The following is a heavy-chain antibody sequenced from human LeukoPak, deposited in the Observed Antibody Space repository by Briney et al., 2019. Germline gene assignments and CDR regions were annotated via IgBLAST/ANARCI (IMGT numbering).Heavy chain of an antibody. CDR3: ASAPGGYSGYDHDY. CDR1: GYTFTGYY. Sequence: ASVKVSCKASGYTFTGYYMHWVRQAPGQGLEWMGWINPNSGGTNYAQKFQGRVTMTRDTSISTAYMELSRLRSDDTAVYYCASAPGGYSGYDHDYWGQGTLVTVSS. J-gene: IGHJ4*02. CDR2: INPNSGGT. D-gene: IGHD5-12*01. V-gene: IGHV1-2*02.